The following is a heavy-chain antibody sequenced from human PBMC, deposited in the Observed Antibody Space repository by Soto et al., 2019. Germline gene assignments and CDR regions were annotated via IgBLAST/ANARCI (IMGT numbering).Heavy chain of an antibody. V-gene: IGHV1-18*01. CDR1: GYTFTSYG. Sequence: ASVKVSCKASGYTFTSYGISWVRQAPGQGLEWMGWISAYNGNTNYAQKLQGRVTMTTDTSTSTAYMELRSLRFDDTAVYYCARGYCSGGSCYPPLVRYGMDVWG. J-gene: IGHJ6*02. CDR3: ARGYCSGGSCYPPLVRYGMDV. CDR2: ISAYNGNT. D-gene: IGHD2-15*01.